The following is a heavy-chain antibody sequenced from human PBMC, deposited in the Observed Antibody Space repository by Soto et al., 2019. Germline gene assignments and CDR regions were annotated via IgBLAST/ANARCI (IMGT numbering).Heavy chain of an antibody. V-gene: IGHV1-46*01. CDR1: GYSSSNYY. J-gene: IGHJ4*02. CDR2: VNPNGEIT. CDR3: ASVTTIWSN. D-gene: IGHD2-21*02. Sequence: QVQVVQSGAEVKEPGASVKVSCKASGYSSSNYYTHWVRQAPGQGLEWMGIVNPNGEITNYAQRFKGRVALTRDTSTNTDYMELSRLTSDDTAIYFCASVTTIWSNWGQGTLVTVSS.